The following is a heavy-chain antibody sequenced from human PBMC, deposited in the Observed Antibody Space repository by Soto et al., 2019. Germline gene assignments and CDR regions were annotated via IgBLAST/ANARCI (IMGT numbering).Heavy chain of an antibody. V-gene: IGHV2-5*01. J-gene: IGHJ4*02. CDR1: GFSLTTSGEA. D-gene: IGHD3-10*01. CDR3: AHGDPLDFHF. CDR2: IYWNGIE. Sequence: QITLRASGPALVKPTQTLTLTCTFSGFSLTTSGEAVGWIRQPPGKALEWLALIYWNGIERYSPSLKSRLSITKDTSKNHVVLTMANMDPVHTATYFCAHGDPLDFHFWGQGTLVTVSP.